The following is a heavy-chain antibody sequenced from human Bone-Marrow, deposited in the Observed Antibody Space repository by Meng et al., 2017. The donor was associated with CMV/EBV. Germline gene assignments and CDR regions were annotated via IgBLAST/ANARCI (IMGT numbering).Heavy chain of an antibody. D-gene: IGHD2-21*02. CDR2: ISTDGDIT. Sequence: SGFAFSTYHLHWVRQAPGKGLEFVSAISTDGDITYYVNSVKGRFTISRDNSKNTMYLQMGSLTAEDMAMYYCARGSPYCGGDCLDYWGQGTLVTVSS. CDR3: ARGSPYCGGDCLDY. V-gene: IGHV3-64*01. CDR1: GFAFSTYH. J-gene: IGHJ4*02.